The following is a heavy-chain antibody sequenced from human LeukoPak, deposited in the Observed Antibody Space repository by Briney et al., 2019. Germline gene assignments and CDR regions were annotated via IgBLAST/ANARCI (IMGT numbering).Heavy chain of an antibody. CDR2: MSYDGNNK. D-gene: IGHD3-10*01. CDR1: GFTFSNYG. J-gene: IGHJ4*02. CDR3: ARVRVTMLRAVCDY. V-gene: IGHV3-30*03. Sequence: GGSLRLSCAASGFTFSNYGMHWVRQAPGKGLEWVAVMSYDGNNKYYADSVKGRFTISRDNSKNTLYLQMNSLRAEDTAVYYCARVRVTMLRAVCDYCGQGTLVSVSS.